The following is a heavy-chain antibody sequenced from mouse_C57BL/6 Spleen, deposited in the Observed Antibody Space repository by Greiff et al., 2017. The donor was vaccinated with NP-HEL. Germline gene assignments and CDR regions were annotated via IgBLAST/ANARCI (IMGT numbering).Heavy chain of an antibody. CDR1: GYTFTEYT. Sequence: VQVVESGAELVKPGASVKLSCKASGYTFTEYTLHWVKQRSGPGPGWIGWFYPGSGRLKYNEKFQDKATLTADKSSSTVYMELSRLTSEDSAVYCCARHERGVITFAYWGQGTLVTVSA. V-gene: IGHV1-62-2*01. CDR3: ARHERGVITFAY. J-gene: IGHJ3*01. D-gene: IGHD1-1*01. CDR2: FYPGSGRL.